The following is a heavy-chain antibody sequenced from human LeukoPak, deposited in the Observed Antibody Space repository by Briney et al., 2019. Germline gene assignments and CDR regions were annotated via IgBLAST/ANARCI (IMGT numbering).Heavy chain of an antibody. D-gene: IGHD6-13*01. CDR3: ARGPRAAAGTRLRGFDY. CDR2: INPSGGST. Sequence: ASVKVSCKASGYTFTSYYMHWVRQAPGQGLEWMGIINPSGGSTSYAQKFQGRVTMTRDMSTSTVYMELSSLRSEDTAVYYCARGPRAAAGTRLRGFDYWGQGTLVTVSS. CDR1: GYTFTSYY. V-gene: IGHV1-46*01. J-gene: IGHJ4*02.